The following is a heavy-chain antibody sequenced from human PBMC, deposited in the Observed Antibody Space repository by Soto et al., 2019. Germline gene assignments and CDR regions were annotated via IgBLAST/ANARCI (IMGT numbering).Heavy chain of an antibody. CDR2: LYYTGST. Sequence: PSETLSLTCTVSGGSISSHYWSWVRQPPGKGLEWIGYLYYTGSTNYNASLKSQVTMSLDTSKNQFSLMLTSVTAADTAVYYCARVGATVTSQALGMDLWGQGIMVTVSS. CDR1: GGSISSHY. CDR3: ARVGATVTSQALGMDL. D-gene: IGHD4-17*01. J-gene: IGHJ5*02. V-gene: IGHV4-59*11.